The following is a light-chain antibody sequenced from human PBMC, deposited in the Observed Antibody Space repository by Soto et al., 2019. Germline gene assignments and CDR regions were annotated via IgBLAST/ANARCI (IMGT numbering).Light chain of an antibody. V-gene: IGKV3-11*01. CDR2: DAS. CDR1: QSVSSY. Sequence: EIVLPQSPATLPLSPGERATLSCRASQSVSSYLAWYHQKPGQAPRLLIYDASNRATGIPARFSGSGSGTDFTLTISSLEPEDFAVYYHQQRNNWPITFGQERGLEIK. CDR3: QQRNNWPIT. J-gene: IGKJ5*01.